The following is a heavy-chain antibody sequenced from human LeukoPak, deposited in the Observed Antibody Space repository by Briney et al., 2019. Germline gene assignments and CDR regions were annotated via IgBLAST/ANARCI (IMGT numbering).Heavy chain of an antibody. CDR1: GGSISNNDYY. J-gene: IGHJ4*02. V-gene: IGHV4-39*01. Sequence: PSETLSLTCTVSGGSISNNDYYWGWIRQPPGKGLEWIASIFYSGTTYFNPSLKSRVTISVDTSKNQFSLNLTSVTAADTAVYYCARHSRSGGYYFDYWGQGTLVIVSS. CDR3: ARHSRSGGYYFDY. CDR2: IFYSGTT. D-gene: IGHD4-23*01.